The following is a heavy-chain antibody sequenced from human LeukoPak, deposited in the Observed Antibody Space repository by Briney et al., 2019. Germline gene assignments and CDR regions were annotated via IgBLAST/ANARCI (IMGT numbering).Heavy chain of an antibody. CDR3: ARDVGIFSEG. Sequence: SETLSLTCAVYGGSFSGYFWSWIRQPPGKGLEWIGDINHNGGTNYNPSLKSRVTISVDTSKSQFSLKLSSVTAADTAVYFCARDVGIFSEGWGQGTLVTVSS. V-gene: IGHV4-34*01. CDR1: GGSFSGYF. D-gene: IGHD3-3*01. J-gene: IGHJ4*02. CDR2: INHNGGT.